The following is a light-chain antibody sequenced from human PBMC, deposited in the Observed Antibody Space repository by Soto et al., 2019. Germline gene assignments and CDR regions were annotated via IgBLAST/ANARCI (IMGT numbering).Light chain of an antibody. V-gene: IGKV1-5*03. CDR3: QQSYSTLIT. J-gene: IGKJ5*01. CDR1: QSIHSW. CDR2: RAS. Sequence: DFQMTQSPSTLSASVGDKVTLTCRASQSIHSWLAWYQQKPGRTPKLLIYRASTLESGVPSRFSGSGSGTEFTLTISSLQPEDFATYYCQQSYSTLITFGQGTRLEI.